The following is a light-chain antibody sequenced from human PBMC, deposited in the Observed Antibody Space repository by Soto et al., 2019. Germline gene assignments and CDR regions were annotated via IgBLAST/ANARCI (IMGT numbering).Light chain of an antibody. CDR1: SSNIGTGYD. V-gene: IGLV1-40*01. CDR2: SNA. J-gene: IGLJ1*01. CDR3: QSYDSRLSSYV. Sequence: QSVRTQPPSVSGSPGQRVTISCTGGSSNIGTGYDVHWYQQLPGTAPKLLIYSNANRPSGVPDRFSGSKSGTSASLAITGLQAEDEADYYCQSYDSRLSSYVFGTGTKVTVL.